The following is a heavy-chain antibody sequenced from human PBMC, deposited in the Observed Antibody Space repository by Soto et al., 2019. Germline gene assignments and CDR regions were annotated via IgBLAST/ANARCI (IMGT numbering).Heavy chain of an antibody. V-gene: IGHV4-59*01. CDR3: AREGGDWNYDN. D-gene: IGHD1-7*01. J-gene: IGHJ4*02. CDR1: GGSISSYY. Sequence: SETLSLTCTVSGGSISSYYWSWIRQPPGKGLEWIGYIYYSGCTNYNPSLKSRVTISVDTSKNQFSLKLSSVTAADTAVYYCAREGGDWNYDNWGQGTMVTSPQ. CDR2: IYYSGCT.